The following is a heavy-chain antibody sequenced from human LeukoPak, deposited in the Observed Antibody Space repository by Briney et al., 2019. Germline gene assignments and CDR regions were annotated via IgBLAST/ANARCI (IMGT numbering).Heavy chain of an antibody. CDR1: GFTFSSYV. CDR2: ISYDGSNK. J-gene: IGHJ4*02. V-gene: IGHV3-30*18. Sequence: GSLRLSCAASGFTFSSYVMHWVRQAPGKGLEWVAVISYDGSNKYYADSVKGRFTISRDNSKNTLYLQMNSLRAEDTAVYYCAKDSSGGASGYWGQGTLVTVSS. D-gene: IGHD6-19*01. CDR3: AKDSSGGASGY.